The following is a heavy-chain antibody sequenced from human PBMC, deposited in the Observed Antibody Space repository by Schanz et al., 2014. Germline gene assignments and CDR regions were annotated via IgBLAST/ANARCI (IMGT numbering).Heavy chain of an antibody. J-gene: IGHJ4*02. CDR1: GGTFSSYT. D-gene: IGHD6-6*01. Sequence: QVQLVQSGAEVKKPGSSVKVSCKASGGTFSSYTINWVRQAPGQGLEWLGWMNPNSGNPGFAQKFRGRVTMTRNTSMSTAYIELHILTSEDTAVYYCARDQSPYTNSSDVRYFDYWGQGSLVTVSS. CDR2: MNPNSGNP. CDR3: ARDQSPYTNSSDVRYFDY. V-gene: IGHV1-8*02.